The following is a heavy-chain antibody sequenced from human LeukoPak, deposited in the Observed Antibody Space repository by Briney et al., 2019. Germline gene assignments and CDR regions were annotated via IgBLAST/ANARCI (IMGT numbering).Heavy chain of an antibody. J-gene: IGHJ6*03. CDR3: ASRYGSGSYYNYYYYYYMDV. D-gene: IGHD3-10*01. CDR1: GYTFTSYG. V-gene: IGHV1-18*01. Sequence: GASVKVSCKASGYTFTSYGISWVRQAPGQGLEWMGWISAYNGNTNYAQKLQGRVTMTTDTSTSTAYMELRSLRSEDTAVYYCASRYGSGSYYNYYYYYYMDVWGKGTTVTVSS. CDR2: ISAYNGNT.